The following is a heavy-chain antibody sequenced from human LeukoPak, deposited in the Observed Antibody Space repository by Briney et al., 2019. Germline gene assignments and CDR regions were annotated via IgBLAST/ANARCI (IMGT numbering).Heavy chain of an antibody. D-gene: IGHD2-2*01. V-gene: IGHV3-30*18. Sequence: PGGSLRLSCAASGFTFSSYGMHWVRQAPGKGLEWVAVISYDGSNKYYADSVKGRFTISRDNSKNTLYLQMNSLRAEDTAVYYCAKDQATQSGQLTCRYYYYGMDVWGKGTTVTVSS. CDR2: ISYDGSNK. CDR1: GFTFSSYG. J-gene: IGHJ6*04. CDR3: AKDQATQSGQLTCRYYYYGMDV.